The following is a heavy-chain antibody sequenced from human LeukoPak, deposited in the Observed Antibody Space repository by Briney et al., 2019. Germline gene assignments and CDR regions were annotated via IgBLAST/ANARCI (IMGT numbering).Heavy chain of an antibody. J-gene: IGHJ4*02. CDR2: INTDGTT. CDR3: ARDKHCGGGTCYSDY. Sequence: GGTLRLSCAASGFTFSSYSMNWVRQAPGKGLEWVSMINTDGTTFYADSVRGRFTISRDNSKSTLYLQMQSLRVEDTAVYYCARDKHCGGGTCYSDYWGQGTLVTVSS. D-gene: IGHD2-15*01. CDR1: GFTFSSYS. V-gene: IGHV3-66*01.